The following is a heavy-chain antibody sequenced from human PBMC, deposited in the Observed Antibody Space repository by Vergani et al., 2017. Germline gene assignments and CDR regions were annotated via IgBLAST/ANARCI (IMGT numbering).Heavy chain of an antibody. J-gene: IGHJ4*02. CDR3: ARPRSYGDFDS. Sequence: QVQLVESGGGLVKPGGSLRLSCAASGFTFSDYYMTWIRQAPGKGLEWISYISGSGHTKYYADSVKGRFAISRDNAKNSLYLQMNNLRAADTAVYYCARPRSYGDFDSWGQGTLVTVSS. V-gene: IGHV3-11*04. CDR2: ISGSGHTK. D-gene: IGHD4-17*01. CDR1: GFTFSDYY.